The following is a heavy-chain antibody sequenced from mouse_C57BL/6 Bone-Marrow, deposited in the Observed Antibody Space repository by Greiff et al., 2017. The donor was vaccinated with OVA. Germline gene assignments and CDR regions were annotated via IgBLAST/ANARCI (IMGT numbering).Heavy chain of an antibody. D-gene: IGHD2-2*01. CDR3: ARGGYNWYFDV. V-gene: IGHV5-17*01. J-gene: IGHJ1*03. Sequence: EVQVVESGGGLVKPGGSLKLSCAASGFTFSDYGMHWVRQAPEKGLEWVAYISSGSSTIYYADTVKGRFTISRDNAKHTLFLQMTSLRADDTAMYYCARGGYNWYFDVWGTGTTVTVSS. CDR1: GFTFSDYG. CDR2: ISSGSSTI.